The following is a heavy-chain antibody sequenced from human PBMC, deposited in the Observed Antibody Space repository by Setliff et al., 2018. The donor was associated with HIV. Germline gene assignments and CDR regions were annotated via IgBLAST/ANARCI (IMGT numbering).Heavy chain of an antibody. V-gene: IGHV4-39*01. Sequence: SETLSLTCRVSGGYVSDSSYYWSWIRQAPGKGLEWIGSMYYTESPYYNPSFINRVTISIDTSKNQFSLSLRSVTAADSAVYYCARQGFVPLGVHQFDSWGQGTLVTVSS. J-gene: IGHJ4*02. CDR3: ARQGFVPLGVHQFDS. CDR2: MYYTESP. CDR1: GGYVSDSSYY. D-gene: IGHD3-16*01.